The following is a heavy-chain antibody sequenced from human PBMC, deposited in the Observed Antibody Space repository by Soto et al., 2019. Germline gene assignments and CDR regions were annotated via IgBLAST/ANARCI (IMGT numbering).Heavy chain of an antibody. CDR2: ISYDGSNK. V-gene: IGHV3-30*18. Sequence: GGSLRLSCAASGFTFSSYGMHWVRRAPGKGLEWVAVISYDGSNKYYADSVKGRFTISRDNSKNTLYLQMNSLRAEDTAVYYCAKDSRIVVVVAATHLYYYGMDVWGQGTTVTVSS. J-gene: IGHJ6*02. CDR3: AKDSRIVVVVAATHLYYYGMDV. CDR1: GFTFSSYG. D-gene: IGHD2-15*01.